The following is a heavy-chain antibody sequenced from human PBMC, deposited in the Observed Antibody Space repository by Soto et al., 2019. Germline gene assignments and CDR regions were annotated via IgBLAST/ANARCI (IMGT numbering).Heavy chain of an antibody. D-gene: IGHD2-8*02. CDR3: ASHSRPDHRYCTVGVCYNDN. CDR1: GGSVSNRDYY. CDR2: ISYSGRN. J-gene: IGHJ4*02. V-gene: IGHV4-39*01. Sequence: SETLSLTCTVSGGSVSNRDYYWGWIRQSPGKGLEWIGSISYSGRNYHNPSLQSRVTMSVATSKNQFSLSLSSVTAADTGVYYCASHSRPDHRYCTVGVCYNDNWGRGSLVTVSS.